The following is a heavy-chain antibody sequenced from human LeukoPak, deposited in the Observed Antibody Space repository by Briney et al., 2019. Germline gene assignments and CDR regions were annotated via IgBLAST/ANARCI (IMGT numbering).Heavy chain of an antibody. J-gene: IGHJ4*02. CDR1: GFTFSAYA. CDR2: IWYDGSEK. D-gene: IGHD5-18*01. V-gene: IGHV3-33*01. Sequence: GGSLRLSRTTSGFTFSAYAMHWVRQAPGEGLEWVAVIWYDGSEKYYTGSVKGRFTISRDNSKHTLYLQMDSLRAEDTAVYYCARDRTRGYTYGYLDNWGQGTQVTVSS. CDR3: ARDRTRGYTYGYLDN.